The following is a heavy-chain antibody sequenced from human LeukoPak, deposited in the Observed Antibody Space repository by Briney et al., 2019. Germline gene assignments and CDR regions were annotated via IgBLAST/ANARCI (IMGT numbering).Heavy chain of an antibody. CDR3: ARDRRVPTAIDY. V-gene: IGHV1-2*02. CDR2: INPNSGGT. Sequence: GASVKVSCKASGYTFTDYGFSWVRQAPGQGLEWVGWINPNSGGTNYAQKFQGRVTMTRDTSISTAYMELSRLRSDDTAVYYCARDRRVPTAIDYWGQGTLVTVSS. D-gene: IGHD2-2*01. J-gene: IGHJ4*02. CDR1: GYTFTDYG.